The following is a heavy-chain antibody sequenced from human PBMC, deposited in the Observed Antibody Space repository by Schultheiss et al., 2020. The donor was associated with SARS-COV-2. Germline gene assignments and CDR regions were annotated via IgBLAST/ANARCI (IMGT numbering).Heavy chain of an antibody. D-gene: IGHD3-10*01. Sequence: SETLSLTCTVSGGSISSSSYYWGWIRQPPGKGLEWIANIYHTGSTYYNPSLKSRVTISVDRSKNQFSLKLSSVTAADTAVYYCARGLPYGSGSFLDPWGQGTLVTVSS. CDR2: IYHTGST. V-gene: IGHV4-39*07. CDR3: ARGLPYGSGSFLDP. CDR1: GGSISSSSYY. J-gene: IGHJ5*02.